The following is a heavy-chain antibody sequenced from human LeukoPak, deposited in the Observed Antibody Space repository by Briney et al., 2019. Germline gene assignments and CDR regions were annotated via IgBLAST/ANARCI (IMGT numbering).Heavy chain of an antibody. V-gene: IGHV3-21*01. J-gene: IGHJ2*01. D-gene: IGHD4-17*01. CDR3: ARGMFDYGDYSDWYFDL. CDR2: ISSSSSYI. CDR1: GFTFSSYS. Sequence: GGSLRLSCAASGFTFSSYSMNWVRQAPGKGLEWVSSISSSSSYIYYADSVKGRFTISRDTAKNSLYLQMNSLRAEDTAVYYCARGMFDYGDYSDWYFDLWGRGTLVTVSS.